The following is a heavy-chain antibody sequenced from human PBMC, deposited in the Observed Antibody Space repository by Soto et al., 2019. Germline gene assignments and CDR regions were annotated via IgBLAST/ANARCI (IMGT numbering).Heavy chain of an antibody. V-gene: IGHV3-74*01. J-gene: IGHJ4*02. CDR3: ERVYYYDSSGYLLYYFDY. Sequence: EVQLVESGGGLVQPGGSLRLSCAASGFTFSSYWMHWVRQAPGKGLVWVSRINSDGSSTSYADSVKGRFTISRDNAKNTMYLQMNSLRAEDTAVYYCERVYYYDSSGYLLYYFDYWGQGTLVTVSS. CDR1: GFTFSSYW. D-gene: IGHD3-22*01. CDR2: INSDGSST.